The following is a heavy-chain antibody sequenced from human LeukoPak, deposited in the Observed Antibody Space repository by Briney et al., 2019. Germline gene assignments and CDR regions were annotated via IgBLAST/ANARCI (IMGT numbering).Heavy chain of an antibody. V-gene: IGHV3-23*01. Sequence: PGGSLRLSCGVSGFTLSSYSMNWVRQAPGKGLEWVSTISGSGGSTYYADSVKGRFTISRDNSKNTLYLQMNSLRAEDTAVYYCAKVGGGGTMVRGVILTLDYWGQGTLVTVSS. CDR1: GFTLSSYS. CDR3: AKVGGGGTMVRGVILTLDY. J-gene: IGHJ4*02. D-gene: IGHD3-10*01. CDR2: ISGSGGST.